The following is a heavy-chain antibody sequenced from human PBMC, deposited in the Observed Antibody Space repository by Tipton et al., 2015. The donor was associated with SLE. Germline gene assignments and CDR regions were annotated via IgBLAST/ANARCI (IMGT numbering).Heavy chain of an antibody. D-gene: IGHD5-24*01. CDR3: GRGGLEPVDY. CDR2: INTDGSTT. CDR1: GFTFSSNW. V-gene: IGHV3-74*01. Sequence: SLRLSCAASGFTFSSNWMHWVRQAQGKGLVWVSRINTDGSTTSYADSVKGRFTISRDNAKNTLYLQMNSLRAEDTAVYSCGRGGLEPVDYWGQGTLVIASS. J-gene: IGHJ4*02.